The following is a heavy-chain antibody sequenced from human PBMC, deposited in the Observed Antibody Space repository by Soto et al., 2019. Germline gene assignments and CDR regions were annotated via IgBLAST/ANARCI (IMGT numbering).Heavy chain of an antibody. J-gene: IGHJ4*02. CDR1: GFTFSSYA. D-gene: IGHD4-4*01. CDR3: AKCDYSYISDY. CDR2: ISGSGGST. Sequence: GGPLRLSCAASGFTFSSYAMSWVRQAPGKGLEWVSAISGSGGSTYYADSVEGRFTISRDNSKNTLYLQMNSLRAEDTAVYYCAKCDYSYISDYWGQGTLVTVSS. V-gene: IGHV3-23*01.